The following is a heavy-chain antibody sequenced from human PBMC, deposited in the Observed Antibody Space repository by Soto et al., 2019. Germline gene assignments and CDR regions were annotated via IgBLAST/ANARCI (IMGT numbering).Heavy chain of an antibody. V-gene: IGHV3-66*04. CDR2: IYSGGST. J-gene: IGHJ5*02. CDR1: GFTVSSHY. CDR3: AQHDWFDP. Sequence: EVQLVESGGGLVQPGGSLRLSCAVSGFTVSSHYMSWVRQAPGKGLEWVSVIYSGGSTYYADSVKGRFTISRDNSKNTLYLQMNSQRGEDSAVYYCAQHDWFDPWGQGTLVTVSS.